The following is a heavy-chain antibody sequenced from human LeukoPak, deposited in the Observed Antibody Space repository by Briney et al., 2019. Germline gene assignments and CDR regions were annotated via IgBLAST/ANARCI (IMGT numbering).Heavy chain of an antibody. CDR3: AREGGEYYDFWSGYRTQNYYYGMDV. V-gene: IGHV4-59*01. D-gene: IGHD3-3*01. Sequence: SETLSLTCAVYSESFSGYYWSWIRQPPGKGLEWIGYIYYSGSTNYNPSLKSRVTISVDTSKNQFSLKLSSVTAADTAVYYCAREGGEYYDFWSGYRTQNYYYGMDVWGQGTTVTVSS. CDR2: IYYSGST. CDR1: SESFSGYY. J-gene: IGHJ6*02.